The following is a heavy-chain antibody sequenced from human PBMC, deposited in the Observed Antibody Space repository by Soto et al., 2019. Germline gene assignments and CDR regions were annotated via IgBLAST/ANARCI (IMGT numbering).Heavy chain of an antibody. V-gene: IGHV4-31*03. D-gene: IGHD4-4*01. Sequence: QVQLQESGPGLVKPSQTLSLTGTVSGGPITSGYYYWSWIRQHPGKGLEWLGHIYHSGNTYYSPSLKRRISMSVDTSANQFSLNLYSVTAADTAVYYCARGNFGYDYWGQGAQVTVSA. CDR1: GGPITSGYYY. CDR2: IYHSGNT. CDR3: ARGNFGYDY. J-gene: IGHJ4*02.